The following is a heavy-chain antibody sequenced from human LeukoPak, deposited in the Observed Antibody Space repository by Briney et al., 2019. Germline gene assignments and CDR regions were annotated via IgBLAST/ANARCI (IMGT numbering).Heavy chain of an antibody. J-gene: IGHJ4*02. CDR1: GGSISSYY. V-gene: IGHV4-59*01. Sequence: SETLSLTCTVSGGSISSYYWSWIRQPPGKGLEWIGYIYYSGSTNYNPSLKSRVTISVDTSKTQFSLKLSSVTAADTAVYYCARVKAGTLFDYWGQGTLVTVSS. CDR3: ARVKAGTLFDY. CDR2: IYYSGST. D-gene: IGHD6-19*01.